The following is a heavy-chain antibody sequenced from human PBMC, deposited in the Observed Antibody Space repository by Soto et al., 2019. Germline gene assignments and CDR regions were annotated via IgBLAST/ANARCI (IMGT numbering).Heavy chain of an antibody. CDR1: GGTFSSYA. CDR3: ARGQSGSVVTGDYFDY. J-gene: IGHJ4*02. CDR2: IIPIFGTA. D-gene: IGHD3-22*01. Sequence: SVKVSWKASGGTFSSYAISWVRQAPGQGLEWMGGIIPIFGTANYAQKFQGRVTITADESTSTAYMELSSLRSEDTAVYYCARGQSGSVVTGDYFDYWGQGTLVTVSS. V-gene: IGHV1-69*13.